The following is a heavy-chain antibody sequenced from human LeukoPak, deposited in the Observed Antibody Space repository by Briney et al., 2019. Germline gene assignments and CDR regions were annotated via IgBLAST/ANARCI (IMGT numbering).Heavy chain of an antibody. Sequence: QPGRSLRLSCAASGFTFSSYAMHWVRQAPGKGLEWVAVISYDGSNKYYADSVKGRFTISRDNAKNSLYLQMNSLRAEDTAVYYCARDDSSTTVTTFDYWGQGTLVTVSS. CDR2: ISYDGSNK. CDR1: GFTFSSYA. J-gene: IGHJ4*02. D-gene: IGHD4-17*01. CDR3: ARDDSSTTVTTFDY. V-gene: IGHV3-30-3*01.